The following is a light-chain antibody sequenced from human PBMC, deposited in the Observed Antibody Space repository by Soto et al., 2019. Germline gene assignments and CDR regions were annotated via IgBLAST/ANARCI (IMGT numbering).Light chain of an antibody. CDR1: SKDVGGYNY. CDR2: EVT. CDR3: ASYAGSNTYV. J-gene: IGLJ1*01. Sequence: SVLTQPPPPSRAPGQSVTISFPGTSKDVGGYNYVSWYQQHPDKAPKLMIYEVTKRPSGVPDRFSGSKSGNTASLTVSGLQSEDEADYYCASYAGSNTYVFGTGTKVTVL. V-gene: IGLV2-8*01.